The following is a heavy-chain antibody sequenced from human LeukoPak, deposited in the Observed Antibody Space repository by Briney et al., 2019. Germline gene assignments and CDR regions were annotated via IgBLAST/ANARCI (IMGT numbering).Heavy chain of an antibody. CDR3: ARDEWLSVFDI. D-gene: IGHD3-3*01. CDR1: GGSISSYY. J-gene: IGHJ3*02. Sequence: SETLSLTCTVSGGSISSYYWSWIRQPPGKGLEWIGEINHSGSTNYNPSLKSRVTISVDTSKNQFSLKLSSVTAADTAVYYYARDEWLSVFDIWGQGTMVTVSS. CDR2: INHSGST. V-gene: IGHV4-34*01.